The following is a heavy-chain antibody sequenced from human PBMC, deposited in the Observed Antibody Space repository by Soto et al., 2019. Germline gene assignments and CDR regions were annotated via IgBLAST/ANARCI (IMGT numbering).Heavy chain of an antibody. Sequence: PSQTLPFTGIVSGGSIKTYYLKWNRQRPGGGLRWIAYIHYSGVTNYSPSLRGRVSISIDRSSNEFSLKVSSVTAADTAVYYCATDRAEGSAPTLAGGMDVCGPGTWVSVSS. V-gene: IGHV4-59*01. CDR1: GGSIKTYY. J-gene: IGHJ6*02. CDR3: ATDRAEGSAPTLAGGMDV. CDR2: IHYSGVT. D-gene: IGHD6-25*01.